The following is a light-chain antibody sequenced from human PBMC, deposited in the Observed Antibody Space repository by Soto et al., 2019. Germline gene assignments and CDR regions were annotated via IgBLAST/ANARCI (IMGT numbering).Light chain of an antibody. CDR2: DNV. J-gene: IGLJ1*01. V-gene: IGLV1-51*01. CDR3: GSWDTSLSLCYV. CDR1: SSNIGNNF. Sequence: SVLTQPPSVSAAPGQNVTISCSGTSSNIGNNFVSWYQHLPGTAPKILIYDNVKRPSGIPDRFSGFKSGASATLGITGLQTGDEADYYCGSWDTSLSLCYVFGTGTKVTV.